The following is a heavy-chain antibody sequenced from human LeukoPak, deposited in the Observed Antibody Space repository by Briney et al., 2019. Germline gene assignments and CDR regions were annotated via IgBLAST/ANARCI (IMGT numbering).Heavy chain of an antibody. V-gene: IGHV4-59*10. Sequence: SETLSLTCAVYGGSFSSYYWSWIRQPAGKGLEWIGRIYTSGSTNYNPSLKSRVTMSVDTSKNQFSLKLSSVTAADTAVNYCARTGVSSSWYFAYWGQGTLVTASS. CDR3: ARTGVSSSWYFAY. CDR1: GGSFSSYY. D-gene: IGHD6-13*01. J-gene: IGHJ4*02. CDR2: IYTSGST.